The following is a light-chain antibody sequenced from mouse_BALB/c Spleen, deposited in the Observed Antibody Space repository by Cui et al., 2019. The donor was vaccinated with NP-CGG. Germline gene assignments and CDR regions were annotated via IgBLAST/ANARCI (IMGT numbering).Light chain of an antibody. CDR3: ALWYSNHWV. V-gene: IGLV1*01. CDR1: TGAVTTGNY. CDR2: GTN. J-gene: IGLJ1*01. Sequence: QAVVTQESALTTSPGETVTLTCRPSTGAVTTGNYANWVQEKPDHLFTGLIGGTNNRAPGVPARFSGSLIGDKAALTITGAQTEDGAIYFFALWYSNHWVFGGGTKLTVL.